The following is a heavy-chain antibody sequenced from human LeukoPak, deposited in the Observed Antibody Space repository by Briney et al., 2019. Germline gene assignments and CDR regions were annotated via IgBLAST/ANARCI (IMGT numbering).Heavy chain of an antibody. D-gene: IGHD1-26*01. CDR3: ATRVGARGYFDY. CDR1: GGTFSSYA. J-gene: IGHJ4*02. CDR2: IIPIFGTA. V-gene: IGHV1-69*05. Sequence: VKVSCKASGGTFSSYAISWVRQAPGQGLEWMGGIIPIFGTANYAQKFQGRVTITTDESTSTAYMELSSLRSEDTAVYYCATRVGARGYFDYWGQGTLVTVSS.